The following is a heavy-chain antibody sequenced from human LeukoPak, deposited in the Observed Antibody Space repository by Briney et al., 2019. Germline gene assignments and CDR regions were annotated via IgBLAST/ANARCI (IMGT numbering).Heavy chain of an antibody. CDR2: MYYSGSP. V-gene: IGHV4-59*01. D-gene: IGHD6-19*01. CDR3: ARRGGIAVAGTFSDAFDI. J-gene: IGHJ3*02. CDR1: GGSISSYY. Sequence: KPSETLSLTCTVSGGSISSYYWSWIRQPPGKGLEWIGYMYYSGSPNYNPSLKSRVTISVDTSKNQFSLKLSSVTAADTAVYYCARRGGIAVAGTFSDAFDIWGQGTMVTVFS.